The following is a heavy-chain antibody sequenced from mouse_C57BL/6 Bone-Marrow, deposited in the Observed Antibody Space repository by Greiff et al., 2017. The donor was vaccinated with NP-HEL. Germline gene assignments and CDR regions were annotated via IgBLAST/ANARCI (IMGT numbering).Heavy chain of an antibody. J-gene: IGHJ3*01. V-gene: IGHV1-18*01. CDR2: INPNNGGT. CDR3: ARSHYYNGSHWFAY. Sequence: VQLKQSGPELVKPGASVKIPCKASGYTFTDYNMDWVKQSHGKSLEWIGDINPNNGGTIYNQKFKGKATLTVDKSSSTAYMELRSLTSEDTAVYYCARSHYYNGSHWFAYWGQGTLVTVSA. D-gene: IGHD1-1*01. CDR1: GYTFTDYN.